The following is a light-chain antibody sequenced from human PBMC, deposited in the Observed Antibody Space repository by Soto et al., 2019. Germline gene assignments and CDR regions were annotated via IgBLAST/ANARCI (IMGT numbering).Light chain of an antibody. CDR3: QQYKNRPL. J-gene: IGKJ5*01. CDR1: QSIRSH. V-gene: IGKV3-15*01. Sequence: IVMTQSPATLSVSPGAGVTVSCRVSQSIRSHLAWYQQKPGQPPXXLIYGATTRATGIPARFGGSGFGKVFTLTISSMQSEDFAVDYCQQYKNRPLFCQGTRLEIK. CDR2: GAT.